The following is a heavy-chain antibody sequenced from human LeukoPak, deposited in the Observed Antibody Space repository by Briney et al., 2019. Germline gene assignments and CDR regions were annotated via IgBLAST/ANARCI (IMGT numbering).Heavy chain of an antibody. V-gene: IGHV3-23*01. D-gene: IGHD2-21*02. CDR1: GFNFSIYA. CDR2: ISGSGGST. Sequence: GGSLRLSCVASGFNFSIYAMSWVRQAPGKGLEWVSAISGSGGSTYYADSVKGRFTISRDNSKNTLYLQMNSLRAEDTAVYYCPKDSTAVTASDYWGQGTLVTVSS. J-gene: IGHJ4*02. CDR3: PKDSTAVTASDY.